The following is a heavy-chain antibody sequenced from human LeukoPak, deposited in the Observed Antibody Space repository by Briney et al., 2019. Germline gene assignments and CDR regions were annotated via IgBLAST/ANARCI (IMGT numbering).Heavy chain of an antibody. Sequence: SETLSLTCTVSGGSISSGDYYWSWIRQPPGKGLEWIGYIYYSGSTNYNPSLKSRVTITVDTSKNQFSLKLSSVTAADTAVYYCARWDGKWFDPWGQGTLVTVSS. V-gene: IGHV4-61*08. CDR1: GGSISSGDYY. J-gene: IGHJ5*02. CDR3: ARWDGKWFDP. D-gene: IGHD1-1*01. CDR2: IYYSGST.